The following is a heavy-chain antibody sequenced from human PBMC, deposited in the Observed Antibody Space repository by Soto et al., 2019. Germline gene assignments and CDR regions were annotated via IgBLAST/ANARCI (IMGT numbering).Heavy chain of an antibody. CDR1: GFTFSSYG. CDR3: AKDRGWLAERYYYGMDV. CDR2: ISYDGSNK. D-gene: IGHD1-1*01. V-gene: IGHV3-30*18. J-gene: IGHJ6*02. Sequence: QVQLVESGGGVVQPGRSLRLSCAASGFTFSSYGMHWVRQAPGKGLEWVAVISYDGSNKYYADSVKGRFTISRDNSKNTLYQQMNSLRAEDTAVYYCAKDRGWLAERYYYGMDVWGQGTTVTVSS.